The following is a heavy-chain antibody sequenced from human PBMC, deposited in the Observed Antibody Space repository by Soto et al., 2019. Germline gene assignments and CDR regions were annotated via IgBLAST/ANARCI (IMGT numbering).Heavy chain of an antibody. D-gene: IGHD3-22*01. CDR1: GGSISIYY. J-gene: IGHJ4*02. Sequence: SETLSLTCTVSGGSISIYYWSWIRHPAGKGLEWIGRIYTSGSTNYNPSLKSRVTMSVDTSKNQFSLKLSSVTAADTAVYYCARESGYYDSSGYYHFFFDYWGQGTLVTVSS. CDR3: ARESGYYDSSGYYHFFFDY. CDR2: IYTSGST. V-gene: IGHV4-4*07.